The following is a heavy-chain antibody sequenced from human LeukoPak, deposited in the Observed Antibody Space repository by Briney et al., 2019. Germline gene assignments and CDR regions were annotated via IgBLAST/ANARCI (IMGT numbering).Heavy chain of an antibody. Sequence: ASETLSLICTVSGGSISSSSYYWGWIRQPPGKGLEWIGSIYYSGSTYYNPSLKSRATISVDTSKNQFSLKLSSVTAADTAVYYCARLQSSGLVWSVYWGQGTLVTVSS. CDR2: IYYSGST. V-gene: IGHV4-39*01. CDR1: GGSISSSSYY. D-gene: IGHD2-21*01. CDR3: ARLQSSGLVWSVY. J-gene: IGHJ4*02.